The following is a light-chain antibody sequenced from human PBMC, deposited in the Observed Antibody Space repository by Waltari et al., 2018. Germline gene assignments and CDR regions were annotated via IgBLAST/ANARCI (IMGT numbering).Light chain of an antibody. V-gene: IGLV3-25*03. CDR3: QSADTSGVYPR. Sequence: SYDLTQPPSVSVHPGQTAKVTCSGDTLPKQYAYCYQKKPGQAPLLLIYQDTERPSGISERFSGSSSGTTVTLTISDVQAEDEADYYCQSADTSGVYPRFGGGTKLTVL. CDR2: QDT. CDR1: TLPKQY. J-gene: IGLJ3*02.